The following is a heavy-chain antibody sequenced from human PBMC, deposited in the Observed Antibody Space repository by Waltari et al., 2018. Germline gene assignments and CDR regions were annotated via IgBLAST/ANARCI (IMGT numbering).Heavy chain of an antibody. V-gene: IGHV3-23*01. Sequence: EVQLLESGGGLVQPGGSLRLSCVASGFTFSSYATSWVRQAPGKGLEWVSAISGSGSSTYYADSVKGRFTISRDNSKNTLYLQMNSLRAEDTAVYYCAKDLLSWNDDNYGMDVWGQGTPVTVSS. CDR1: GFTFSSYA. J-gene: IGHJ6*02. D-gene: IGHD1-1*01. CDR3: AKDLLSWNDDNYGMDV. CDR2: ISGSGSST.